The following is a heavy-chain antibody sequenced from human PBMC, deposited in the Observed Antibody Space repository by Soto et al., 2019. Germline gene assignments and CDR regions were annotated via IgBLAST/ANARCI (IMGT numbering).Heavy chain of an antibody. D-gene: IGHD3-9*01. Sequence: EVQLVESGGGLVQPGGSLRLSCADSGFSFSSYWMHWVRQGPGKGLVWVSRINTDGSSTNYADSVKGRFTISRDNAKNTVYLQMNRLRAEDPAVYDCARSPRGYYIDWGQGTMVTVSS. J-gene: IGHJ3*01. CDR2: INTDGSST. CDR1: GFSFSSYW. CDR3: ARSPRGYYID. V-gene: IGHV3-74*01.